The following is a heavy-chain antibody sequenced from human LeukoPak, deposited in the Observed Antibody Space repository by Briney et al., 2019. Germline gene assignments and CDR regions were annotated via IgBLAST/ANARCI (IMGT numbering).Heavy chain of an antibody. CDR2: INPSGGYT. CDR3: ARASLWGRLSTNYYYYMDV. D-gene: IGHD3-16*02. Sequence: ASVKVSCKASGYTFTSYYMHWVRQAPGQGLEWMGTINPSGGYTSYAQKLQGRVTMTRDTSTSTVYMELRSLRSDDTAVYYCARASLWGRLSTNYYYYMDVWGKGTTVTVSS. V-gene: IGHV1-46*04. CDR1: GYTFTSYY. J-gene: IGHJ6*03.